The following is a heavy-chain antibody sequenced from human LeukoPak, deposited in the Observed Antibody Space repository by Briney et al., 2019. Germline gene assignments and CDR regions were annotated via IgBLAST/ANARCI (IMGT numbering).Heavy chain of an antibody. D-gene: IGHD3-10*01. J-gene: IGHJ6*03. V-gene: IGHV4-39*01. CDR3: ARHLYNYYYYYMDV. Sequence: SETLSLTCTVSGDSISSNHYYWGWIRQPPGKGLEWVGSIDYRGNTYYNASLKTRVTISIDTSKNQFSLALSSVTAAHTALYYCARHLYNYYYYYMDVWGEGTTVAVSS. CDR1: GDSISSNHYY. CDR2: IDYRGNT.